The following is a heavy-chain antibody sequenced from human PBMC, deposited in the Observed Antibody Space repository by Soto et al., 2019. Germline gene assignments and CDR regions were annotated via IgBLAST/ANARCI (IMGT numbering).Heavy chain of an antibody. D-gene: IGHD1-7*01. V-gene: IGHV1-18*01. CDR2: ISAYNGNT. Sequence: GASVKVSCKASGYTFTSYGISWVRQAPGQGLERMGWISAYNGNTNYAQKLQGRVTMTTDTSTSTAYMELRSLRSDDTAVYYFARPITGTTYSDNWFDPWGQGTLVTVSS. CDR3: ARPITGTTYSDNWFDP. J-gene: IGHJ5*02. CDR1: GYTFTSYG.